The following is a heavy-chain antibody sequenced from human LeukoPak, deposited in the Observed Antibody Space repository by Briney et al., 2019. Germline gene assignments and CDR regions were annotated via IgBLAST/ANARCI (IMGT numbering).Heavy chain of an antibody. CDR3: ARDAAVVGVDY. CDR1: GFTFSSYS. Sequence: GGSLRLSCAASGFTFSSYSMNWVRQAPGKGLEWVSYISSSSSTIYYADSVKGRFTISRDNAKNSLYLQMNSLRAEDTAVYYCARDAAVVGVDYWGQGTLVTVSS. CDR2: ISSSSSTI. V-gene: IGHV3-48*01. J-gene: IGHJ4*02. D-gene: IGHD3-22*01.